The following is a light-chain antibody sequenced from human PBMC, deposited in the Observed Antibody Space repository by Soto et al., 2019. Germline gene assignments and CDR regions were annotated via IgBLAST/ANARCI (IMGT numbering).Light chain of an antibody. J-gene: IGKJ3*01. Sequence: EIVLTQSPGTLSLSPGERATLSCRASQSVSSSYLAWYQQKPGQAPRLLIYVASSRATGIPDRFSGSGSGTDFTLTISRLEPEDCAVYYCQQYGSSPLFTVGPGTKVDIK. CDR1: QSVSSSY. CDR2: VAS. V-gene: IGKV3-20*01. CDR3: QQYGSSPLFT.